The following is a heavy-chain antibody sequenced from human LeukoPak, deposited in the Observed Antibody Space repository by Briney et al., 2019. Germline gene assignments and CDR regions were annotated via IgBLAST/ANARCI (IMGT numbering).Heavy chain of an antibody. V-gene: IGHV3-30*02. CDR3: AKDLSSGWSFDY. J-gene: IGHJ4*02. CDR2: TPYDGSNK. D-gene: IGHD6-19*01. CDR1: GFTFSSDG. Sequence: GGSLRLSCAASGFTFSSDGMDWVRQPPGNGLEWVSFTPYDGSNKYYADSVKGRFTISRDNSKNTLYLQMNSLRAEDTAVYYCAKDLSSGWSFDYWGQGTLVTVSS.